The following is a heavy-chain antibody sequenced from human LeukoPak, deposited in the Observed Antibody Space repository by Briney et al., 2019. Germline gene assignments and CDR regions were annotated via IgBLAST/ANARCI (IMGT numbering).Heavy chain of an antibody. D-gene: IGHD3-3*01. J-gene: IGHJ5*01. Sequence: SGGSLRLSCAASGFTFSCYGMHWVRQAPGKGLEWVAFTRPDGSNKHYGDSVQGRFTISRDNSRNTLYLQMNILRVEDTAMYYCAKDWSTDWSNWFDSWGPGSLATVSS. CDR1: GFTFSCYG. V-gene: IGHV3-30*02. CDR3: AKDWSTDWSNWFDS. CDR2: TRPDGSNK.